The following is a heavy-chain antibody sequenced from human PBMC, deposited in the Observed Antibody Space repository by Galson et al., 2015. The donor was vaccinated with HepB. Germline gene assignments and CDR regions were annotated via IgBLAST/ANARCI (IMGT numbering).Heavy chain of an antibody. D-gene: IGHD5-24*01. J-gene: IGHJ4*02. CDR1: GFTFSSYT. V-gene: IGHV3-30*04. CDR2: ILYDGSNK. CDR3: ARDQRDDHNSFYYDH. Sequence: SLRLSCAASGFTFSSYTMHWVRQAPGKGLEGVAIILYDGSNKYYADSVKGRFTISRDNSKNTLYLQMNILRAEDTAVYYCARDQRDDHNSFYYDHWGQGTLVTVSS.